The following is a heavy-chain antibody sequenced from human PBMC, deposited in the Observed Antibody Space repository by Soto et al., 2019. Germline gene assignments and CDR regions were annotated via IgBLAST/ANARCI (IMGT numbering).Heavy chain of an antibody. CDR3: ARVQAGTIDY. Sequence: SETLSLTCTVSSGSISSYFWSWIRQAPGKGLEWIAFKYDTGSTNYNPSLKGRVTISVDTSKNQFSLKLSSVSAADTAMYYCARVQAGTIDYWGQGALVTVSS. J-gene: IGHJ4*02. D-gene: IGHD1-1*01. CDR2: KYDTGST. CDR1: SGSISSYF. V-gene: IGHV4-59*01.